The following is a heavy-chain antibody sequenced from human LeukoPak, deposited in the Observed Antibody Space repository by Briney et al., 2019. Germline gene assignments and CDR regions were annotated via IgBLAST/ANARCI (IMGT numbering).Heavy chain of an antibody. V-gene: IGHV3-11*04. CDR2: ISSSGSTI. CDR1: GFTFSDYY. D-gene: IGHD3-10*01. Sequence: GGSLRLSCAASGFTFSDYYMSWIRQAPGKGLEWVSYISSSGSTIYYADSVKGRFTISRDNAKNSLYLQMNSLRAEDTAVYYCARDRSGVYYYYYCMDVWGKGTTVTVSS. CDR3: ARDRSGVYYYYYCMDV. J-gene: IGHJ6*03.